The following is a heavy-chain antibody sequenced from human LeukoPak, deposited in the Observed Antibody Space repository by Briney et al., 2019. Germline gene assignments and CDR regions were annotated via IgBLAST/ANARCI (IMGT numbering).Heavy chain of an antibody. CDR3: ARVPIAAAGTLFDY. CDR1: GYTFTVYY. CDR2: INPNSGGT. V-gene: IGHV1-2*02. D-gene: IGHD6-13*01. Sequence: GASVKVSCKASGYTFTVYYMHWVRQAPGQGGEWMGWINPNSGGTNYTQKFQGRVTMTRDTSISTAYMELSRLRSDDTAVYYCARVPIAAAGTLFDYWGQGTLVTVSS. J-gene: IGHJ4*02.